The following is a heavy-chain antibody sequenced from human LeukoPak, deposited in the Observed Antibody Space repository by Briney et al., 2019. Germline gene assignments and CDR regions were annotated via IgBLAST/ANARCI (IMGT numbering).Heavy chain of an antibody. CDR2: ISGSGGST. CDR3: AKNLQVLRFLESPIDY. CDR1: GFTFNSYW. V-gene: IGHV3-23*01. Sequence: GGSLRLSCAASGFTFNSYWMIWVRQAPGKGLEWVSAISGSGGSTYYADSVKGRFTISRDNSKNTLYLQMNSLRAEETAVYYCAKNLQVLRFLESPIDYWGQGTLVTVSS. D-gene: IGHD3-3*01. J-gene: IGHJ4*02.